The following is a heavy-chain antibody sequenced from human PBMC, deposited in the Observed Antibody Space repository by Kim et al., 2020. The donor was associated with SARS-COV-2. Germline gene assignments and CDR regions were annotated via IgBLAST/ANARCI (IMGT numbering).Heavy chain of an antibody. D-gene: IGHD3-10*01. V-gene: IGHV3-30*18. J-gene: IGHJ5*02. CDR2: ISYDGRTE. Sequence: GGSLRLSCAASGFIFTNYGMHWVRQAPSKGLEWVAVISYDGRTEYNVDSVKGRFTISRDNSNNTLYLQMNSLREEDTAVYYCAKDPRYHGSGSYFWFDPWGQGTLVTVSS. CDR1: GFIFTNYG. CDR3: AKDPRYHGSGSYFWFDP.